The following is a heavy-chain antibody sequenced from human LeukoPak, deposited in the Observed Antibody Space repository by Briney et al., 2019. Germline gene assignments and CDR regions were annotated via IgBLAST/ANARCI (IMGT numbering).Heavy chain of an antibody. V-gene: IGHV3-23*01. CDR1: GFTFSSYA. J-gene: IGHJ4*02. CDR2: ISGSGGST. CDR3: AKNLPLGGGGSLAAQSLPDY. D-gene: IGHD1-26*01. Sequence: PGGSLRLSCAASGFTFSSYAMSWVRQAPGKGLEWVSAISGSGGSTYYADSVKGRFTISRDNSKNTLYLQMNSLRAEDTAVYYCAKNLPLGGGGSLAAQSLPDYWGQGTLVTVSS.